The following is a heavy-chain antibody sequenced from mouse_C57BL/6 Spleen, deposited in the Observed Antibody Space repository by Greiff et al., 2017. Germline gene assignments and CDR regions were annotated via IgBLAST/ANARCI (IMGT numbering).Heavy chain of an antibody. Sequence: VQLQQSGPELVKPGASVKIPCKASGYTFTDYNMDWVKLSHGKSLAWIGDINPNNGGTISNQKFKGQATLTVDKSSSTAYMELRGLTSEDTAVYYCARGNYGWDYAMDDWGQGTSVTVSS. J-gene: IGHJ4*01. V-gene: IGHV1-18*01. CDR3: ARGNYGWDYAMDD. CDR2: INPNNGGT. CDR1: GYTFTDYN. D-gene: IGHD2-1*01.